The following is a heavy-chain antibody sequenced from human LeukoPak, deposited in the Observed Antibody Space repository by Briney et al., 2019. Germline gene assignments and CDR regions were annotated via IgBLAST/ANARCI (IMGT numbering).Heavy chain of an antibody. Sequence: GGSLRLSCAASGFTFSTYSMNWVRQAPGKGLEWVASISSSSTYIYYADSVKGRFTISRDNAKNSLYLQMNGLRAEDTAVYYCAELGITMIGSVWGKGTTVTISS. J-gene: IGHJ6*04. CDR2: ISSSSTYI. CDR3: AELGITMIGSV. CDR1: GFTFSTYS. V-gene: IGHV3-21*01. D-gene: IGHD3-10*02.